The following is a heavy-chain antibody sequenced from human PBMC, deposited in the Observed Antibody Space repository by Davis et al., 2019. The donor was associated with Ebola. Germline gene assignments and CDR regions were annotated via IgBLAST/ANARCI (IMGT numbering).Heavy chain of an antibody. CDR2: IIPIFGTA. V-gene: IGHV1-69*13. CDR3: ARDEGIAVAGPLFDP. J-gene: IGHJ5*02. CDR1: GGTFSSYA. D-gene: IGHD6-19*01. Sequence: AASVNVSCKASGGTFSSYAISWVRQAPGQGLEWMGGIIPIFGTANYAQKFQGRVTITADESTSTAYMELSSLRSEDTAVYYCARDEGIAVAGPLFDPWGQGTLVTVSS.